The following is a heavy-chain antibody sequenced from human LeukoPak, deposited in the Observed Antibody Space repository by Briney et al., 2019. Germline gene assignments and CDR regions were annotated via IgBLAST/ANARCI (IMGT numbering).Heavy chain of an antibody. CDR2: INHSGST. D-gene: IGHD6-13*01. CDR3: ARGADSSSWLDFDY. V-gene: IGHV4-34*01. CDR1: GGSFSGYY. Sequence: PSETLSLTCAVYGGSFSGYYWSWIRQPPGKGLEWIGEINHSGSTNYNPSLKSRVTISVDTSKNQFSLKLSSVTAADTAVYYCARGADSSSWLDFDYWGQGTLVTVSS. J-gene: IGHJ4*02.